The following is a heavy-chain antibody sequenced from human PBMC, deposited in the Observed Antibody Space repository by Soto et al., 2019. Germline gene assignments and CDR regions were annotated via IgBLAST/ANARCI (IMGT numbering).Heavy chain of an antibody. CDR1: GGTFSSYA. CDR3: ARVIPAYDFWSGTPREYYYYYGMDV. D-gene: IGHD3-3*01. CDR2: IISIFGTA. Sequence: QVQLVQSGAEVKKPGSSVKVSCKASGGTFSSYAISWVRQAPGQGLEWMGGIISIFGTANYAQKFQGRVTITADESTSTAYMELSSLRSEHTAVYYCARVIPAYDFWSGTPREYYYYYGMDVWGQGTTVTVSS. V-gene: IGHV1-69*01. J-gene: IGHJ6*02.